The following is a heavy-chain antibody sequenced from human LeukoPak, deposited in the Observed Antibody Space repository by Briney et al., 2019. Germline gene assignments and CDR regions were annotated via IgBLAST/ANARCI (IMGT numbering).Heavy chain of an antibody. Sequence: PGGSLRLSCAASGFTFSSYAMSGVRQAPGKGLEGVSAISDSGGSTYSADPLKGRFTISRDNDKNTLYLKLNSLRAEDTAVYYCASLTHYDFWSCANGGVDWGQGTLVTVSS. CDR1: GFTFSSYA. V-gene: IGHV3-23*01. CDR2: ISDSGGST. D-gene: IGHD3-3*01. J-gene: IGHJ4*02. CDR3: ASLTHYDFWSCANGGVD.